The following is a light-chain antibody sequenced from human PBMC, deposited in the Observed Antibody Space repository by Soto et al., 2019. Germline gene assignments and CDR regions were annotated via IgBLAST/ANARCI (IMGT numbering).Light chain of an antibody. CDR1: QSVSSSY. V-gene: IGKV3-20*01. Sequence: EIVLTQSPGTLSLSPGERATLSCRASQSVSSSYLACYQQKPGQAPRLLIYGASSRATGIPDRFSGSGSGTDFTLTISRLEPEDFAVYYCQQYGSSRWTFGQGTNVEIK. CDR3: QQYGSSRWT. J-gene: IGKJ1*01. CDR2: GAS.